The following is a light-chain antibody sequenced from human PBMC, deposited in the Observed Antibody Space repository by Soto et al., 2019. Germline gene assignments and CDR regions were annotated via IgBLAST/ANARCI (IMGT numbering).Light chain of an antibody. V-gene: IGKV3-15*01. Sequence: VLAQSPATGSVSPGKGASRSSGASQSVDINLAWYQQKPGQAPRLLIYGASTRATDMSGTFSGRGSGTEFTLTISRVRPEEFAVYYCQQYRSWPRTFGQGTKVEIK. CDR3: QQYRSWPRT. CDR1: QSVDIN. CDR2: GAS. J-gene: IGKJ1*01.